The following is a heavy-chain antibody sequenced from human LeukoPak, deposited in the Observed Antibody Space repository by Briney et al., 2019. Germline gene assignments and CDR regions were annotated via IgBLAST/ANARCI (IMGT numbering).Heavy chain of an antibody. J-gene: IGHJ4*02. D-gene: IGHD3-9*01. CDR2: IYYSGST. CDR3: ARADSLQVLFDY. Sequence: PSETLSLTCTVSGGSISSSSYYWSWIRQPPGKGLEWIGYIYYSGSTNYNPSLRSRVTISVDTSKNQFSLKLSSVTAADTAMYYCARADSLQVLFDYWGQGTLVTVSS. V-gene: IGHV4-61*01. CDR1: GGSISSSSYY.